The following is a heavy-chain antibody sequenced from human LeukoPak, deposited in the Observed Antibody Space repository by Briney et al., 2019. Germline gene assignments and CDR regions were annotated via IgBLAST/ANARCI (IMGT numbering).Heavy chain of an antibody. J-gene: IGHJ6*02. D-gene: IGHD6-13*01. CDR3: ARHMAAADTYYYYCMDV. V-gene: IGHV5-51*01. CDR2: IYPGDSDT. CDR1: GYSFTSYW. Sequence: GESLKISCKGSGYSFTSYWIGWVRQMPGKGLEWMGIIYPGDSDTRYSPSFQGQVTISADKSISTAYLQWSSPKASDTAMYYCARHMAAADTYYYYCMDVWGQGTTVTVSS.